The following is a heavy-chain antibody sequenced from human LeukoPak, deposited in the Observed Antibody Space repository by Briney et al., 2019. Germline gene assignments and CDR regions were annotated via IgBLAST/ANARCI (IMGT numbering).Heavy chain of an antibody. CDR1: GGSISSYY. D-gene: IGHD2-2*01. CDR3: ARGGGAVVVPAALDY. J-gene: IGHJ4*02. V-gene: IGHV4-59*01. Sequence: SETLSLTCTVSGGSISSYYWSWIRQPPGKGLEWIGYIYYSGSTNYNPSLKSRVTISVDTSKNQFSLKLSSVTAADTAVYYCARGGGAVVVPAALDYWGQGTLVTVSS. CDR2: IYYSGST.